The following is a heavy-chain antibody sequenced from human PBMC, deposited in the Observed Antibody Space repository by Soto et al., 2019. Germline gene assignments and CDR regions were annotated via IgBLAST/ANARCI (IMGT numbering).Heavy chain of an antibody. CDR2: INAGNGNT. J-gene: IGHJ4*02. V-gene: IGHV1-3*01. Sequence: ASVKVSCKASGYTFTSYAMHWVRQAPGQRLEWMGWINAGNGNTKYSQKFQGRVTITRDTSASTAYMELSSLRSEDTAVYYCSRYLRSVAWTFYYWGKGSLVTVSS. D-gene: IGHD5-12*01. CDR3: SRYLRSVAWTFYY. CDR1: GYTFTSYA.